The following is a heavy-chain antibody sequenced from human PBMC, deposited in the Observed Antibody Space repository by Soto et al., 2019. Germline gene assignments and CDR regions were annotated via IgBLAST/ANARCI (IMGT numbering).Heavy chain of an antibody. D-gene: IGHD2-21*01. Sequence: EVQLLESGGGLVQPGGSLRLSCAASGFTISTYAMTWVRQAAGKGLECVSGVTGCGGQIQYADSVKGRFTISKDNSKNTLYRQMSSLRDEDTALYYCAKDAVYNDGLWLMDSWGQGPLVTVSS. J-gene: IGHJ5*02. CDR1: GFTISTYA. CDR2: VTGCGGQI. V-gene: IGHV3-23*01. CDR3: AKDAVYNDGLWLMDS.